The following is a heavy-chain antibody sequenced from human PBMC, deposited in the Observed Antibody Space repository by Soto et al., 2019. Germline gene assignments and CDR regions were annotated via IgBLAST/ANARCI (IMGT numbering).Heavy chain of an antibody. V-gene: IGHV1-69*16. Sequence: QVQLVQSGAEVKKPGSSVKVSCKASGDTFSSSYTISWVRLAPGQGLEWMGGITPILDTTHYAQKFQDRVTITADEFTNIAYMELSSLRSDDTAVYYCAKTPPRTTATAYYFDYWGPGTLVTVSS. CDR1: GDTFSSSYT. J-gene: IGHJ4*02. D-gene: IGHD4-17*01. CDR3: AKTPPRTTATAYYFDY. CDR2: ITPILDTT.